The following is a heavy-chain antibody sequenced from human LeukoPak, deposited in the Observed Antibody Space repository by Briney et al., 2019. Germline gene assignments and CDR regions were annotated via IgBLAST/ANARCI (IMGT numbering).Heavy chain of an antibody. J-gene: IGHJ4*02. Sequence: PGGFLRLSCAASGFTFSSYWMSWVRQAPGKGLEWVANIKQDGSEEYYVDSVKGRFTISRDNAKNSLYLQMNSLRAEDTAVYYCARDPGDGYSLPFDYWGQGTLVTVSS. D-gene: IGHD5-24*01. CDR1: GFTFSSYW. CDR2: IKQDGSEE. V-gene: IGHV3-7*01. CDR3: ARDPGDGYSLPFDY.